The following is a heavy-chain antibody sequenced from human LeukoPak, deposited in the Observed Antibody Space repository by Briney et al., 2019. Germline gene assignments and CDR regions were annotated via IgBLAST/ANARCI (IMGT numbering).Heavy chain of an antibody. Sequence: GRSLRLSCAASGFTFSSYGMHWVRQAPGKGLEWVAVISYDGSDKYYADSVKGRFTISRDKSKNTLYLQMNSLRAEDTAVYYCAEDKSSRWNAFDMWGQGTMVTVSS. D-gene: IGHD2-2*01. CDR1: GFTFSSYG. CDR3: AEDKSSRWNAFDM. CDR2: ISYDGSDK. J-gene: IGHJ3*02. V-gene: IGHV3-30*18.